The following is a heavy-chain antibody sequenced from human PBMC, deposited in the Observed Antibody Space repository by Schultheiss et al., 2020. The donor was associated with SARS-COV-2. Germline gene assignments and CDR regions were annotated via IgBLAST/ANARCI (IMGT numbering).Heavy chain of an antibody. J-gene: IGHJ6*03. D-gene: IGHD6-6*01. CDR3: ARGGQGQLVRWRGYYYMDV. V-gene: IGHV4-31*03. CDR1: GGSISSGGYY. Sequence: SETLSLTCTVSGGSISSGGYYWSWIRQHPGKGLEWIGEINHSGSTNYNPSLKSRVTISVDTSKNQFSLKLSSVTAADTAVYYCARGGQGQLVRWRGYYYMDVWGKGTTVTVSS. CDR2: INHSGST.